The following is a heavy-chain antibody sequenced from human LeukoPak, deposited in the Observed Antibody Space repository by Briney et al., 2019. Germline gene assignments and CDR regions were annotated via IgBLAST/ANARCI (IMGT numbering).Heavy chain of an antibody. CDR1: GGSFSDYY. CDR2: ISHSGAT. CDR3: VRHVARAFDI. V-gene: IGHV4-34*01. J-gene: IGHJ3*02. Sequence: SETLSLTCAVYGGSFSDYYWSWIRQPPGKGLEWIGEISHSGATNYNPSLKSRITISIDTSKNQLSLKLSSVTAADTAVYSCVRHVARAFDIWGQGTKVTVSS.